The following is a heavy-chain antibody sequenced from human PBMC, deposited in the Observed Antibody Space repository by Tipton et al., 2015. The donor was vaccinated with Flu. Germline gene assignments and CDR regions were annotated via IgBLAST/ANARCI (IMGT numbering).Heavy chain of an antibody. J-gene: IGHJ4*02. D-gene: IGHD3-22*01. Sequence: SLRLSCAASGFTFTYYWMGWVRQAPGKGLEWVANIKQDGTEKNYVGSVKGRFTISRDNAKNSLYLQMNSLRAEDTAVYYCAKWNRDSSGYYWLDYWGQGTLVTVSS. CDR3: AKWNRDSSGYYWLDY. CDR2: IKQDGTEK. CDR1: GFTFTYYW. V-gene: IGHV3-7*01.